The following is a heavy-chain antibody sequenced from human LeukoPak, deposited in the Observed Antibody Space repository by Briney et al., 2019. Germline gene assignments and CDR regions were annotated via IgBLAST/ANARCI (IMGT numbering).Heavy chain of an antibody. CDR3: ARDGGSYSPFDY. CDR1: GFTFSTYS. D-gene: IGHD1-26*01. CDR2: ISSSSSYI. Sequence: GGALILSCAASGFTFSTYSMNWVRQAPGRGLGWVSSISSSSSYIYYADSVKGRFTISRDNAKKSLYLQMNSLRAEDTAVYYCARDGGSYSPFDYWGQGTLVTVSS. J-gene: IGHJ4*02. V-gene: IGHV3-21*01.